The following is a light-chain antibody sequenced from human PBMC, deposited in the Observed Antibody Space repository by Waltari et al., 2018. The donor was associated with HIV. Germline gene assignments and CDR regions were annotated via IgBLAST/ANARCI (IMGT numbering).Light chain of an antibody. V-gene: IGLV2-14*01. Sequence: QSALTQPASASGSPGQSITISCTGTSSAVGGYNYVSWYQQHPGKAPKLMIYDVSKRPSGVSNRFSGSKSGNTASLTISGLQAEDEADYYCSSYTSSSTVVVFGGGTKLTVL. J-gene: IGLJ2*01. CDR1: SSAVGGYNY. CDR3: SSYTSSSTVVV. CDR2: DVS.